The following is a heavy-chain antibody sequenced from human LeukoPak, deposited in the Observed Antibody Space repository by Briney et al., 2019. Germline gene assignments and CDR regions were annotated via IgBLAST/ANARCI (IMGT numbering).Heavy chain of an antibody. V-gene: IGHV4-61*01. CDR3: AAAYSSRKVHYGMDV. D-gene: IGHD6-13*01. CDR2: IYYSGST. J-gene: IGHJ6*02. Sequence: SETLSLTCTVSGGSVSSGSYYWSWIRQPPGKGLEWIGYIYYSGSTNYNPSLKSRVTISVDTSKNQFSLKLSSVTAADTAVYYCAAAYSSRKVHYGMDVWGQGTTVTVSS. CDR1: GGSVSSGSYY.